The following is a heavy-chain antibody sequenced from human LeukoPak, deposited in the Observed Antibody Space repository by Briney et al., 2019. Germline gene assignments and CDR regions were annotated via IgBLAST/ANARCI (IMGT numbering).Heavy chain of an antibody. CDR3: ARDSPPHYDFWSGYYWYYYMDV. J-gene: IGHJ6*03. Sequence: PSETLSLTCTASGDSISSISYYWGWIRQPAGKGLEWIGRIYTSGSTNYNPSLKSRVTISVDTSKNQFSLKLSSVTAADTAVYYCARDSPPHYDFWSGYYWYYYMDVWGKGTTVTVSS. V-gene: IGHV4-61*02. CDR1: GDSISSISYY. CDR2: IYTSGST. D-gene: IGHD3-3*01.